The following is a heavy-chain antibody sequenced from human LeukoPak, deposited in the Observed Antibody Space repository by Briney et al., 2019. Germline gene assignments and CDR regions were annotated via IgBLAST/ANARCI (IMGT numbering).Heavy chain of an antibody. J-gene: IGHJ6*02. D-gene: IGHD5-24*01. CDR3: AKEVLRGMATINYYYYGMDV. CDR1: GFTFSAYG. CDR2: IWNGGDNK. V-gene: IGHV3-30*02. Sequence: GGSLRLSCAASGFTFSAYGMHWVRQAPGKGLEWVAVIWNGGDNKYYADSVKGRFTISRDNSKNTLYLQMNSLRAEDTAVYYCAKEVLRGMATINYYYYGMDVWGQETTVTVSS.